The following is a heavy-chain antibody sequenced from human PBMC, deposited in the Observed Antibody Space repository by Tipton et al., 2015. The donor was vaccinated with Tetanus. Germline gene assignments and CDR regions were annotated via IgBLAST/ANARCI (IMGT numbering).Heavy chain of an antibody. CDR3: ARDQGGGRVVRLNWFDP. CDR2: VYHNGNT. V-gene: IGHV4-61*01. D-gene: IGHD6-6*01. CDR1: GASVSRSSHY. Sequence: TLSLTCSVSGASVSRSSHYWTWIRQPPGKEPEWVGYVYHNGNTNYHPSLKGRLTISVDTSKNQFSRNLKSVITADTAIYYCARDQGGGRVVRLNWFDPWGQGTLVTVSS. J-gene: IGHJ5*02.